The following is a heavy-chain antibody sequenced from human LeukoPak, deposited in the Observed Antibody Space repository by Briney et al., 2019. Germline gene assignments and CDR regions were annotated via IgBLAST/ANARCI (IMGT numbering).Heavy chain of an antibody. Sequence: AGGSLRLSCAASGFTFSSYSMNWVRQAPGKGLEWVLSISSSSSYIYYADSVKGRFTISRDNAKNSLYLQMNSLRAEDTAVYYCARDPAGPYCTGGVCYPDYWGQGTLVTVSS. J-gene: IGHJ4*02. CDR3: ARDPAGPYCTGGVCYPDY. CDR2: ISSSSSYI. CDR1: GFTFSSYS. D-gene: IGHD2-8*02. V-gene: IGHV3-21*01.